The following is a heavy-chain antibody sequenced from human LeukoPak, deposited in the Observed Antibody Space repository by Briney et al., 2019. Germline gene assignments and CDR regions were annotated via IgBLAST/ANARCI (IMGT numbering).Heavy chain of an antibody. J-gene: IGHJ4*02. CDR1: GFTFSNYG. CDR3: ARGLRIAGSYFDY. D-gene: IGHD1-26*01. V-gene: IGHV3-30*03. Sequence: PGGSLRLSCAASGFTFSNYGIHWVRQAPGRGLEWVAVISYDGNKKYYADSVKGRFTISRDNSKNTLYLQMNSLRAEDTAVYYCARGLRIAGSYFDYWGQGTLVTVSS. CDR2: ISYDGNKK.